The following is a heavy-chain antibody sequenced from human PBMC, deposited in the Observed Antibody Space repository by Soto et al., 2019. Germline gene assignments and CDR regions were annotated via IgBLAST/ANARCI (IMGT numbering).Heavy chain of an antibody. CDR3: ARDRLGCSSTSCYFIHPAGGDY. D-gene: IGHD2-2*01. J-gene: IGHJ4*02. CDR2: INPSGGST. V-gene: IGHV1-46*01. Sequence: ASVKVSCKASGYAFTSYYIHWVRQAPGQGLEWMGIINPSGGSTSYAQKFQGRVTMTRDTSTSTVYMELSSLRSEDTAVYYCARDRLGCSSTSCYFIHPAGGDYWGQGTLVTVSS. CDR1: GYAFTSYY.